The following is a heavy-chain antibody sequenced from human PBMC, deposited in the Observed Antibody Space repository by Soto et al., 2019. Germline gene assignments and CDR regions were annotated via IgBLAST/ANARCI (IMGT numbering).Heavy chain of an antibody. CDR3: AREEYSYHGMDV. J-gene: IGHJ6*02. V-gene: IGHV1-46*01. CDR1: GYTFTTYY. CDR2: INPSGGST. Sequence: ASVKVSCKASGYTFTTYYMHWVRQAPGQGLEWMGVINPSGGSTTYAQKFQGRVTMTRDTSTSTVYMELSSLRSEDTAVYYWAREEYSYHGMDVWAQGTTVTVSS.